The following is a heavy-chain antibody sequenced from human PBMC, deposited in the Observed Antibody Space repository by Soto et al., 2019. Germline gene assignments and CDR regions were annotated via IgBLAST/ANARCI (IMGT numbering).Heavy chain of an antibody. CDR1: GGSFKSGSYS. V-gene: IGHV4-61*01. J-gene: IGHJ4*02. D-gene: IGHD3-3*01. Sequence: SETLSLTCTVSGGSFKSGSYSWSWIRQPPGKGLEWIGYVYHTGRTSYNPSLKSRVSISMDTSKNQFSLNLDAVTAADTAVYFCARDFAYFDYWGQGTLVTVSS. CDR3: ARDFAYFDY. CDR2: VYHTGRT.